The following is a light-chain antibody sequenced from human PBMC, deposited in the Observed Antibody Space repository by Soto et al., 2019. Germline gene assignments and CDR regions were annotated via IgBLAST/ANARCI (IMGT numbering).Light chain of an antibody. CDR3: QQRGNWPLT. CDR1: QSVSSY. V-gene: IGKV3-11*01. CDR2: DAS. Sequence: EIVLTQSPATLSLSPGERATLSCRASQSVSSYLAWYQQKPGQAPRLLIYDASNRATGIPARFSGGGSGTDFTLTISSLEPEDVAVYYCQQRGNWPLTFGGGTKVELK. J-gene: IGKJ4*01.